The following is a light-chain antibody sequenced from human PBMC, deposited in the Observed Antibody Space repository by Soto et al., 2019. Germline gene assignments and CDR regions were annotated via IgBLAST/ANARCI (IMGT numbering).Light chain of an antibody. CDR2: GAS. CDR3: QQYKNWPIT. J-gene: IGKJ5*01. CDR1: QTVLNN. V-gene: IGKV3-15*01. Sequence: EIVLTQSPATLSVSPGERATLSCRASQTVLNNLAWYQQKPGQAPRVLIYGASTRATAIPARFSGSGSGTEFALTISSLQSEDFAVYYCQQYKNWPITFGQGTRLEIK.